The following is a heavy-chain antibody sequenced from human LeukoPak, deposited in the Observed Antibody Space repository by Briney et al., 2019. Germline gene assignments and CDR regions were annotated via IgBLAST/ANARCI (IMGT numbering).Heavy chain of an antibody. CDR3: ARSSRDGYNLIDYMDV. CDR1: GFSFSTTW. V-gene: IGHV3-74*03. J-gene: IGHJ6*03. CDR2: ITSDGTSI. D-gene: IGHD5-24*01. Sequence: GGSLRLSCAASGFSFSTTWMHWVRQVPGQGLVWVARITSDGTSISYAESVKGRFTISRDNAKNSLYLQMNSLRAEDTAVYYCARSSRDGYNLIDYMDVWGKGTTVTVSS.